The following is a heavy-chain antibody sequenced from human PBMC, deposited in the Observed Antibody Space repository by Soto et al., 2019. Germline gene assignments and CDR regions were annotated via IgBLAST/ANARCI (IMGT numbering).Heavy chain of an antibody. J-gene: IGHJ4*02. CDR2: ISGSAGST. V-gene: IGHV3-23*01. CDR1: GFTFRSYA. D-gene: IGHD2-8*01. Sequence: XGSLRRSCAASGFTFRSYAMNWVRRAPGKGLEWVSGISGSAGSTYYADSVKGRFTISRDNSKNTLYLQMNSLRAEDTAAYYCAKHIGLTTFMYYFDYWGQGTLVTVSS. CDR3: AKHIGLTTFMYYFDY.